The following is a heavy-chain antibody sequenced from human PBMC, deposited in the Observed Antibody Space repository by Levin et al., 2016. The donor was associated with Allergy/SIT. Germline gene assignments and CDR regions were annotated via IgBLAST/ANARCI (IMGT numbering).Heavy chain of an antibody. CDR1: GGSISSGGYY. J-gene: IGHJ6*02. CDR2: IYYSGST. CDR3: ARGGVRGVLVYGMDV. Sequence: SETLSLTCTVSGGSISSGGYYWSWIRQHPGKGLEWIGYIYYSGSTYYNPSLKSRVTISVDTSKNQFSLKLSSVTAADTAVYYCARGGVRGVLVYGMDVWGQGTTVTVSS. D-gene: IGHD3-10*01. V-gene: IGHV4-31*03.